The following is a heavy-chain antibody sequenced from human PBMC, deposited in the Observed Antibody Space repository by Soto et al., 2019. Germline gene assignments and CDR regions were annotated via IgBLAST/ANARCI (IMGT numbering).Heavy chain of an antibody. J-gene: IGHJ5*02. CDR2: INHSGST. Sequence: SGTLSLTCAVYDGSFSGDDWSWIRQPPGKGLEWIGEINHSGSTNYNPSLKSRVTISVDTSKNQFSLKLSSVTAADTAVYYCAREGPNWNPRLSNWLDPWGQGTLVTVSS. V-gene: IGHV4-34*01. CDR3: AREGPNWNPRLSNWLDP. D-gene: IGHD1-20*01. CDR1: DGSFSGDD.